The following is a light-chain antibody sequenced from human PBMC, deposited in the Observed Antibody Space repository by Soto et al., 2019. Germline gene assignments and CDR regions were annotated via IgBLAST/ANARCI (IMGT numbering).Light chain of an antibody. CDR1: SSNIGAGYD. Sequence: QSALTQPPSVSGAPGQRVTISCTGSSSNIGAGYDVHWYQQLPETAPKLLIYGNSNRPSGVPDRFSGSKSGTSASLAITGLQAEDEADYYCQSYDSSLSGVVFGGGTKVTVL. V-gene: IGLV1-40*01. J-gene: IGLJ2*01. CDR2: GNS. CDR3: QSYDSSLSGVV.